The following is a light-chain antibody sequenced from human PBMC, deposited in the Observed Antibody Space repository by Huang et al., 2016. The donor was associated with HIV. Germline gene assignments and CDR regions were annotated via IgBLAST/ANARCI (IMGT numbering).Light chain of an antibody. J-gene: IGKJ3*01. CDR3: QQFNNWPPRFT. Sequence: EIVMTQSPATLSVSPGEKATLPGRARQNIGDNLPWYQQKPGQAPSLLSYGASTRATGIPPRFSGSGSGTEFTLTISGLESEDFAVYYCQQFNNWPPRFTFGPGTTVDVK. V-gene: IGKV3-15*01. CDR1: QNIGDN. CDR2: GAS.